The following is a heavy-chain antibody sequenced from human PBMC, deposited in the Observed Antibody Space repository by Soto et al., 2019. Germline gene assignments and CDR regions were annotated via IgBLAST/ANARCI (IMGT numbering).Heavy chain of an antibody. CDR1: GFTFRDHA. V-gene: IGHV3-33*01. CDR2: IWNDGSNK. D-gene: IGHD5-12*01. Sequence: PVGSLRLSCAASGFTFRDHAMHWVRQAPGKGRGWLAIIWNDGSNKFYAGSVQGRFTISRDNSKNTVYLQMNTLSAEDTAVYYCARALFPDVDIYAMGVWGQGTTVTVSS. CDR3: ARALFPDVDIYAMGV. J-gene: IGHJ6*02.